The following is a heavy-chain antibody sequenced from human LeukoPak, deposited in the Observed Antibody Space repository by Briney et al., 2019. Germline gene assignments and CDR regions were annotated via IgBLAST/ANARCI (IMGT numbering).Heavy chain of an antibody. CDR3: ARDYDSSGRTLDY. CDR2: IYYSGST. CDR1: GGSISSYY. D-gene: IGHD3-22*01. J-gene: IGHJ4*02. V-gene: IGHV4-59*01. Sequence: SETLSLTCTVSGGSISSYYWSWIRQPPGKGLEWIGYIYYSGSTNYNPSLKSRVTISVDTSKNQFSLKLSSVTAADTAVYYCARDYDSSGRTLDYWGQGTLVTVSS.